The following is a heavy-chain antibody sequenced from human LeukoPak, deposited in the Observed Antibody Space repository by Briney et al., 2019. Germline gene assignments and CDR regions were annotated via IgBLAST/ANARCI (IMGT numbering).Heavy chain of an antibody. J-gene: IGHJ4*02. V-gene: IGHV3-7*01. CDR2: IKQDGSEK. Sequence: PGGSLRLSCAASGFTFSSYWMSWVRQAPGKGLEWVANIKQDGSEKYYVDSVKGRFTISRDNAKNSLYLQMNSLRAEDTAVYYCAKDGSGVTMIVVVITEWGQGTLVTVSS. CDR3: AKDGSGVTMIVVVITE. D-gene: IGHD3-22*01. CDR1: GFTFSSYW.